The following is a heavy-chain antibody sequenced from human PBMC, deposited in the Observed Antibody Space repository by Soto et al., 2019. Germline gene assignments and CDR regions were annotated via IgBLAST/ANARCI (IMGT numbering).Heavy chain of an antibody. J-gene: IGHJ4*02. V-gene: IGHV3-23*01. CDR2: ISGSGGST. CDR1: GFTFSSYA. D-gene: IGHD3-22*01. Sequence: GGSLRLSCAASGFTFSSYAMSWVRQAPGKGLEWVPAISGSGGSTYHADSVKGRFTISRDDSKNTLYLQMNSLRAEDTAVYYCAKARITMIVVVITPYFDYWGQGTLVTVSS. CDR3: AKARITMIVVVITPYFDY.